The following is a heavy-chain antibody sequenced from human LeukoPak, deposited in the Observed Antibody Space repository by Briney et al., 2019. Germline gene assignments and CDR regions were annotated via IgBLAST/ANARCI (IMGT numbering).Heavy chain of an antibody. V-gene: IGHV4-30-4*01. Sequence: PSETLSLTCTVSGGSISSGDYYWSWIRQPPGKGLEWIGYIYYSGSTYYNPSLESRVTISVDTSKNQFSLKLSSVTAADTAVYYCASMVRGITGFDPWGQGTLVTVSS. D-gene: IGHD3-10*01. CDR1: GGSISSGDYY. CDR2: IYYSGST. J-gene: IGHJ5*02. CDR3: ASMVRGITGFDP.